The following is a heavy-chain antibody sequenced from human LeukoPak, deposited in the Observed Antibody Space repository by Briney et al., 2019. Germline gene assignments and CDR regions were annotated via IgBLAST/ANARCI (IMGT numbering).Heavy chain of an antibody. Sequence: PSETLSLTCTVSGGSINNYYWSWTRQSPGKGLEWIGYIYYTGSTYYNPSLKSRVTMSVDTSKNQFSLHLSSETAADTAVYYCARETADASGSNYFYSGMDVWGQGTTVTVSS. CDR1: GGSINNYY. CDR2: IYYTGST. CDR3: ARETADASGSNYFYSGMDV. J-gene: IGHJ6*02. V-gene: IGHV4-59*01. D-gene: IGHD3-10*01.